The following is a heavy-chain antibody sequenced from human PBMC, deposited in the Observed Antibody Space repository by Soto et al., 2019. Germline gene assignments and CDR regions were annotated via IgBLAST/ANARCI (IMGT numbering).Heavy chain of an antibody. D-gene: IGHD3-9*01. CDR1: GGSISSSSYY. CDR2: IYYSGST. V-gene: IGHV4-39*01. J-gene: IGHJ3*02. Sequence: PSETLSLTCTVSGGSISSSSYYWGWIRQPPGKGLEWIGSIYYSGSTYYNPSLKSRVTISVDTSKNQFSLKLSSVTAADAAVYYCARHAYYDILTGYSPPDAFDICGQGTMVTVSS. CDR3: ARHAYYDILTGYSPPDAFDI.